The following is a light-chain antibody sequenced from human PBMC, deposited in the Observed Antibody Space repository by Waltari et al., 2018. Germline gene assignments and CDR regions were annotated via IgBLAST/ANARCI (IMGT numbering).Light chain of an antibody. V-gene: IGKV1-12*01. Sequence: DIQMTQSPSSVSASVGDRVTITCRASQEINGWLTWYQQKPGKAPKLLIYAASTLQTGVPSRFSGGRSGTDFTLTISDLQPEDFATYFCQQGNTFPPTFGQGTKVDIK. CDR3: QQGNTFPPT. J-gene: IGKJ1*01. CDR2: AAS. CDR1: QEINGW.